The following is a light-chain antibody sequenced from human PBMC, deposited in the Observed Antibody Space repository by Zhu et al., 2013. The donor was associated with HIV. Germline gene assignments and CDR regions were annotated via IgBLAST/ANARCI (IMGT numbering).Light chain of an antibody. Sequence: EIVLTQSPGTLSLSPGESATLSCRASPSASTSYFAWYQVKPGQPPRLLITGSSNRATGIPDRFSGSGSGTDFTLSISRLEPEDFAVYYCQQYGSSPRSFGQGTRLEIK. V-gene: IGKV3-20*01. CDR1: PSASTSY. CDR2: GSS. J-gene: IGKJ2*03. CDR3: QQYGSSPRS.